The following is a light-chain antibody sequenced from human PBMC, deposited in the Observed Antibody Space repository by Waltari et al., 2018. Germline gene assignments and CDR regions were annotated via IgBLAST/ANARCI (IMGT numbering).Light chain of an antibody. V-gene: IGKV3-15*01. J-gene: IGKJ1*01. CDR2: DTS. CDR1: QSVDSN. Sequence: EIVMTQSPATLSVSPGERATLSCRASQSVDSNLAWYQQKPGQAPRLLIYDTSTRATGIPASFSGSGSGTEFTLTISSLQSEDFAVYYCQQYNVWPQTFGQGTKVEI. CDR3: QQYNVWPQT.